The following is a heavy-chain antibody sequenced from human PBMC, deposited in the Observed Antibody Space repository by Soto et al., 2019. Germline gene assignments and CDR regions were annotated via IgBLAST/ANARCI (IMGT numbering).Heavy chain of an antibody. V-gene: IGHV3-74*01. D-gene: IGHD4-4*01. Sequence: EVQLVEVGGGLVQPGASLRLSCAASGFTFSTYWMQWVRQVPGKGLVWVSRISSDGSSTTYADSAKGRFTISRDNAKNTLYLQMDSLRAEDTALYSCARATGSNSHFDYWGQGTLVTVAS. CDR2: ISSDGSST. CDR1: GFTFSTYW. CDR3: ARATGSNSHFDY. J-gene: IGHJ4*02.